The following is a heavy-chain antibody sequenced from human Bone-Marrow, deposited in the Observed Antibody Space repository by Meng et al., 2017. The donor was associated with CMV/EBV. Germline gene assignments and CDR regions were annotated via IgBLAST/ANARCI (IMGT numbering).Heavy chain of an antibody. CDR1: GFTFDDYG. J-gene: IGHJ6*02. V-gene: IGHV3-20*04. D-gene: IGHD3-3*01. Sequence: GGSLRLSCAASGFTFDDYGMSWVRQAPGKGLEWVSGINWNGGSTGYADSVKGRFTISRDNAKNSLYLQMNSLRAEDTAVYYCARVNYDFWSGYFKGDYYYGMDVWGQGTTVTVSS. CDR3: ARVNYDFWSGYFKGDYYYGMDV. CDR2: INWNGGST.